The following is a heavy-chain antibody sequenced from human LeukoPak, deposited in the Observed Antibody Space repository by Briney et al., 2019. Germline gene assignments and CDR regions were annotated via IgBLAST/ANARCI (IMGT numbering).Heavy chain of an antibody. CDR3: ASRPYYDSSGN. J-gene: IGHJ4*02. V-gene: IGHV3-53*01. Sequence: GGSLRLSCAASGFTVSSNYMSWVRQAPGKGLEWVSVIYSGGSTYYADSVKGRFTISRDNSKNTLYLQMNSLRAEDTAVYYCASRPYYDSSGNWGQGTLVTVSS. D-gene: IGHD3-22*01. CDR2: IYSGGST. CDR1: GFTVSSNY.